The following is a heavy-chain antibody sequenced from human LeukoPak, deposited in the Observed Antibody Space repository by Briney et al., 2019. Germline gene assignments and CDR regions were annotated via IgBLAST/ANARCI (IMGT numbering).Heavy chain of an antibody. CDR3: ARARVIVGARNWFDP. D-gene: IGHD1-26*01. CDR2: TIPIFGTA. J-gene: IGHJ5*02. Sequence: ASVKVSCKASGGTFSSYAISWVRQAPGQGLEWMGGTIPIFGTANYAQKFQGRVTITADESTSTAYMELSSLRSEDTAVYYCARARVIVGARNWFDPWGQGTLVTVSS. V-gene: IGHV1-69*13. CDR1: GGTFSSYA.